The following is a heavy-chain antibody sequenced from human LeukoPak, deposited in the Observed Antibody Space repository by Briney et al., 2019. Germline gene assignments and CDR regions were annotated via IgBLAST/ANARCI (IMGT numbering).Heavy chain of an antibody. CDR3: ARARLRQWLVYEYYFDY. Sequence: ASVKVSCKASGYTFTSYDINWVRQATGQGLEWMGWMNPNSGNTGYAQKFQGRVTMTRNTSISTAYMELSSLRSEDTAVYYCARARLRQWLVYEYYFDYWGQGTLVTVSS. V-gene: IGHV1-8*01. CDR2: MNPNSGNT. CDR1: GYTFTSYD. J-gene: IGHJ4*02. D-gene: IGHD6-19*01.